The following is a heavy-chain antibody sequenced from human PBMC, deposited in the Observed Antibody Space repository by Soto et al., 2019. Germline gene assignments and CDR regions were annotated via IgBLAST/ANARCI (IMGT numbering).Heavy chain of an antibody. CDR2: IIPILYIP. Sequence: QVQLVQSGAEVKKPGSSVKVSCKASGGTFSRYTFTWVRQAPGQGLEWMGRIIPILYIPNYAQNFQGRVTITADKSTSTAYMELSSLTSDDTAVYYCASHFTGVLVLGTSPPGGDNYGWDVWGQGTTVTVSS. D-gene: IGHD2-8*02. J-gene: IGHJ6*02. CDR1: GGTFSRYT. CDR3: ASHFTGVLVLGTSPPGGDNYGWDV. V-gene: IGHV1-69*02.